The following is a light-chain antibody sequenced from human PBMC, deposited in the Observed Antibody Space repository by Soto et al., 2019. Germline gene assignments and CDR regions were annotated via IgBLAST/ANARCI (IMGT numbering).Light chain of an antibody. CDR1: RGISNY. J-gene: IGKJ4*01. Sequence: IQVTQAPSALSASVGDRVTVTCRARRGISNYLAWYQQKPGKAPHLLIYGVSILQSGVPSRFSGSGSGTDYTLTIITLQPEDAATYYCQQLNVYPLTFGGGTRVEIK. V-gene: IGKV1-9*01. CDR3: QQLNVYPLT. CDR2: GVS.